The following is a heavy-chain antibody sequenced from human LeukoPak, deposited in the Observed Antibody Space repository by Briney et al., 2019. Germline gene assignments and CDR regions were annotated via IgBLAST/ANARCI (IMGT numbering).Heavy chain of an antibody. D-gene: IGHD2-15*01. V-gene: IGHV1-2*02. Sequence: ASVKVSCKASGYTFTSYYMHWVRQAPGQGLEWMGWINPNSGGTNYAQKFQGRVTMTRDTSISTAYMELSGLRSDDTAVYYCARTLAYYYYMDVWGKGTTVTVSS. CDR2: INPNSGGT. J-gene: IGHJ6*03. CDR3: ARTLAYYYYMDV. CDR1: GYTFTSYY.